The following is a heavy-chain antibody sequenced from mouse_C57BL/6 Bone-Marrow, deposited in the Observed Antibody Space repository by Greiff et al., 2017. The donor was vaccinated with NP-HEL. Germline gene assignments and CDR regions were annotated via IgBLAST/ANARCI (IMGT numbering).Heavy chain of an antibody. J-gene: IGHJ2*01. CDR1: GYTFTSYG. V-gene: IGHV1-81*01. D-gene: IGHD1-1*01. CDR3: ARSHIVTTVVSFDY. CDR2: IYPRSGNT. Sequence: QVQLKESGAELARPGASVKLSCKASGYTFTSYGISWVKQRTGQGLEWIGEIYPRSGNTYYNEKFKGKATLTADKSSSTAYMELRSLTSEDSAVYFCARSHIVTTVVSFDYWGQGTTLTVSS.